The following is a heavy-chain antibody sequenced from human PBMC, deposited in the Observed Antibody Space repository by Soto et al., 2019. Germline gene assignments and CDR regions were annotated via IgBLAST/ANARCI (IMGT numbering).Heavy chain of an antibody. CDR1: GGSISSYY. Sequence: NPSGTLSLTCTVSGGSISSYYWSWIRQPPGKGLEWIGRIYYRGGTYYNPSLKSRVTISVDTSKNQFSLKLSSVTAADTAVYYCARVFGFGGMDVWGQGTTVTVSS. J-gene: IGHJ6*02. V-gene: IGHV4-59*12. D-gene: IGHD3-10*01. CDR3: ARVFGFGGMDV. CDR2: IYYRGGT.